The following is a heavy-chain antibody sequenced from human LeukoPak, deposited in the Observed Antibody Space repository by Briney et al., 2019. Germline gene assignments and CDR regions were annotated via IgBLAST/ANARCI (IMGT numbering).Heavy chain of an antibody. Sequence: SETLSLTCTVSGGSISGYYWSWIRQPPGKGLEWIGYIYYSVDTNYNPSLKSRVTISVDTSKKQFSLKLTSVTAADTAMYYCARSSRMAVASFHYWGRGTLVTVSS. CDR3: ARSSRMAVASFHY. D-gene: IGHD6-19*01. CDR1: GGSISGYY. J-gene: IGHJ4*02. CDR2: IYYSVDT. V-gene: IGHV4-59*01.